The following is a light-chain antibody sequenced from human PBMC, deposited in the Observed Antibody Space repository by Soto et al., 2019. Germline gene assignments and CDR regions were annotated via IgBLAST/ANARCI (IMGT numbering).Light chain of an antibody. CDR3: MQALQTPRT. J-gene: IGKJ1*01. CDR1: QSLLHSNGYNY. V-gene: IGKV2-28*01. Sequence: DIVMTQSPLSLPVTPGEPASISCRSSQSLLHSNGYNYLDWYLQKPWQSQQLLIYLGSNRASGVPDRFSGSGSGTDFTLKISRGEAEDVGVYYCMQALQTPRTFGQGTKVEIK. CDR2: LGS.